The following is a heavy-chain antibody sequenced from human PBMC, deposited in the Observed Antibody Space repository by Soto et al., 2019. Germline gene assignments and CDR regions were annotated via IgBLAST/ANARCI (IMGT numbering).Heavy chain of an antibody. J-gene: IGHJ6*02. CDR3: VGGSRPPLRFLEWSPSDYGMDV. D-gene: IGHD3-3*01. V-gene: IGHV3-48*03. Sequence: SLRLSCAASGFTFSSYEMNWVRQAPGKGLEWVSYISSSGSTIYYADSVKGRFTISRDNAKNSLYLQMNSLRAEDTAVYYCVGGSRPPLRFLEWSPSDYGMDVWGQGTTVTVSS. CDR2: ISSSGSTI. CDR1: GFTFSSYE.